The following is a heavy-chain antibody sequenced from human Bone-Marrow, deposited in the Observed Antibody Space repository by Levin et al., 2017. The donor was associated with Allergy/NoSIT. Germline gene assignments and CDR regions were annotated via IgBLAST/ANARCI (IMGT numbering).Heavy chain of an antibody. Sequence: PSETLSLTCTVSGGSISSDYWSWIRQRPGKGLEWIGYIHYSGSTNYSPSLKSRVTISLDTSKNQFSLKLSSMTAADPAVYYCARETYYDILTNYFDPWGQGTLVTVSS. V-gene: IGHV4-59*01. D-gene: IGHD3-9*01. J-gene: IGHJ5*02. CDR1: GGSISSDY. CDR2: IHYSGST. CDR3: ARETYYDILTNYFDP.